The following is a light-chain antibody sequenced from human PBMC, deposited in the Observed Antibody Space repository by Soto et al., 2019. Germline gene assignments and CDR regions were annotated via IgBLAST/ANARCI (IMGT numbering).Light chain of an antibody. J-gene: IGKJ2*01. Sequence: EIVLTQSPGTLSLSPGERATLSCRASQSVSSSFLAWYQQKPGQAPRLLIYGASSMATGIPDRFSGSGSGTDVTRSIIRLEPEDFAVYYCQHYGNSPPYTFGQGTKLEIK. CDR2: GAS. CDR1: QSVSSSF. CDR3: QHYGNSPPYT. V-gene: IGKV3-20*01.